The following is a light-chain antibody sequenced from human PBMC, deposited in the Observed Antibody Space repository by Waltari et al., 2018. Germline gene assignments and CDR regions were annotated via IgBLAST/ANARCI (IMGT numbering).Light chain of an antibody. CDR2: DNN. Sequence: QSVLTQPPSVSAAPGQKVTISCSGRNSNIGNNFVSWYQQFPGKAPKLLIYDNNKRPSGIPDRFSGSKSGTSATLDIIGVQSGDEADYYCATWDDRIIGLFGGGTKLNVL. CDR3: ATWDDRIIGL. J-gene: IGLJ2*01. V-gene: IGLV1-51*01. CDR1: NSNIGNNF.